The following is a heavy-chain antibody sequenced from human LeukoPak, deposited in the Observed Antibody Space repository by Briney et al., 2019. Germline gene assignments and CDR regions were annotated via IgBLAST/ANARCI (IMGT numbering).Heavy chain of an antibody. CDR3: ARRYYYGSGNYYNVGNWFDP. CDR1: GGSISSSSYY. CDR2: IYYSGST. Sequence: SETLSLTCTVSGGSISSSSYYWGWIRQAPGKGLEWIGSIYYSGSTYCNPSLKSRVTISVDTSKNQFSLELSSVTAADTAVYYCARRYYYGSGNYYNVGNWFDPWGQGTLVTVSS. D-gene: IGHD3-10*01. J-gene: IGHJ5*02. V-gene: IGHV4-39*01.